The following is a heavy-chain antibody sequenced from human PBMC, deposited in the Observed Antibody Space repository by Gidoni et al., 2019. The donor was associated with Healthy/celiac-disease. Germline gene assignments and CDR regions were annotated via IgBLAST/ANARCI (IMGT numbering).Heavy chain of an antibody. V-gene: IGHV3-21*01. CDR3: ARDRDYYDSSRDAFDI. CDR1: GFTFSSYS. D-gene: IGHD3-22*01. CDR2: ISSSSSYI. Sequence: EVQLVESGGGLVKPGGSLRLSCAASGFTFSSYSMNWVRQAPGKGLEWVSSISSSSSYIYYADSVKGRFTISRDNAKNSLYLQMNSLRAEDTAVYYCARDRDYYDSSRDAFDIWGQGTMVTVSS. J-gene: IGHJ3*02.